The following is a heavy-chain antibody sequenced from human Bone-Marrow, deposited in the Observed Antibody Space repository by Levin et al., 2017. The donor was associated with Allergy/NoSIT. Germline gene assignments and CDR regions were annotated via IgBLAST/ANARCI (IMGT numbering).Heavy chain of an antibody. CDR2: ISWTSNTI. Sequence: LSLTCVDSGVTFSTHSMNWVRQAPGKGLEWIAYISWTSNTIYYADSLKGRVTISRDNSKNSLYLQINSLRVDDTAIYYCARDNPRNFFDYWGQGTQLTVSS. CDR1: GVTFSTHS. V-gene: IGHV3-48*04. J-gene: IGHJ4*02. CDR3: ARDNPRNFFDY.